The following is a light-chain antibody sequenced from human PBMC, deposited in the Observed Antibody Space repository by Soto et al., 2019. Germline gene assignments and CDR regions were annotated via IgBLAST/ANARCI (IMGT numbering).Light chain of an antibody. Sequence: EVMMTQSPATLSVSPGERATLSCWASQSVGNNIAWYQQKPGQAPRLLIYYASTRVTGIPARFSGSGSGTEFTLNISSLQSEDFALYSCQQYNDWPPITFGQGTRLEI. CDR1: QSVGNN. J-gene: IGKJ5*01. CDR2: YAS. CDR3: QQYNDWPPIT. V-gene: IGKV3-15*01.